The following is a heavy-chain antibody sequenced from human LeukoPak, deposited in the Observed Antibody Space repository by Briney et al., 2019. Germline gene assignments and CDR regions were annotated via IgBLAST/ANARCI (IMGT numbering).Heavy chain of an antibody. V-gene: IGHV3-9*01. Sequence: PGRSLRLSCAASGFTFDDYAMHWVRQAPGKGLEWVSGISWNSGSIGYADSVKGRFTISRDNAKNSLYLQMNSLRAEDTALYYCAKVGYDSSGYYSYWGQGTLVIVSS. CDR3: AKVGYDSSGYYSY. CDR1: GFTFDDYA. J-gene: IGHJ4*02. CDR2: ISWNSGSI. D-gene: IGHD3-22*01.